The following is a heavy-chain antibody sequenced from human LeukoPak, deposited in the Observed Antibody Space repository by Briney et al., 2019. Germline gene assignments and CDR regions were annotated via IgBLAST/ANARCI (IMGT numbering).Heavy chain of an antibody. V-gene: IGHV4-39*01. D-gene: IGHD3-3*01. CDR1: GGPITRSNYY. CDR3: ARHYDFWSGYYNYYYGMDV. CDR2: IYYSEST. Sequence: SETLSLICTVSGGPITRSNYYCGWIRQPPGEGLGWIGNIYYSESTYYNPSLKSRVTISVDTTKNQFSLKLSSVTAADTAVYYCARHYDFWSGYYNYYYGMDVWGQGTTVTVSS. J-gene: IGHJ6*02.